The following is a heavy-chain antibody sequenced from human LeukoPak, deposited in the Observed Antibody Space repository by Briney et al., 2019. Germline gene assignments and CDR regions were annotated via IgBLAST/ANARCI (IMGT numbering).Heavy chain of an antibody. J-gene: IGHJ6*02. D-gene: IGHD2-2*01. CDR2: ISYDGSNK. CDR1: GFTFSSYG. V-gene: IGHV3-30*04. Sequence: PGGSLRLSCAASGFTFSSYGMHWVRQAPGKGLEWVAVISYDGSNKYYADSVKGRFTISRDNSKNTLYLQMNSLRAEDTAVSYCARQDIVVVPAAAGMDVWGQGTTVTVSS. CDR3: ARQDIVVVPAAAGMDV.